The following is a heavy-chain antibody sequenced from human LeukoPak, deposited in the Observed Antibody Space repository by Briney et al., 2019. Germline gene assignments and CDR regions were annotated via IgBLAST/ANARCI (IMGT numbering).Heavy chain of an antibody. J-gene: IGHJ5*02. V-gene: IGHV4-34*01. CDR2: INHSGST. CDR3: ARGGICSSTSCYPFDP. Sequence: PSETLSLTCAVYGGSFSGYYWSWIPQPPGKGLEWIGEINHSGSTNYNPSLKSRVTISVDTSKNQFSLKLSSVTAADTGVYYCARGGICSSTSCYPFDPWGQGTLVTVSS. D-gene: IGHD2-2*01. CDR1: GGSFSGYY.